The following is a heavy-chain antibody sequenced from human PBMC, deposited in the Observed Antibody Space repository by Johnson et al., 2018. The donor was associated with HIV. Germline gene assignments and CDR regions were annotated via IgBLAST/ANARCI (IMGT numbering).Heavy chain of an antibody. CDR1: GFTFSSYA. CDR2: ISYDGSNK. Sequence: QVQLVESGGGVVQPGRSLRLSCAASGFTFSSYAMHWVRQAPGKGLECLAVISYDGSNKYYADSVKGRFTISRDNSKNTLYLQMNSLRAEDTAVYYCARDRRPYYYDSSGYDAFDIWGQGTMVTVSS. J-gene: IGHJ3*02. V-gene: IGHV3-30-3*01. D-gene: IGHD3-22*01. CDR3: ARDRRPYYYDSSGYDAFDI.